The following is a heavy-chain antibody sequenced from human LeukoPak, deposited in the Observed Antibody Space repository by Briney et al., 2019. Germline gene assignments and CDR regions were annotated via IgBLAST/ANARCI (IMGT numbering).Heavy chain of an antibody. J-gene: IGHJ4*02. CDR3: ARANYGDYFDY. V-gene: IGHV3-7*01. D-gene: IGHD4-17*01. Sequence: GGSLRLSCAASGFTFSSYWMSWVRQAPGKGLEWVANIKQDGSEKYYVDSVKGRFTISRDNAMNSLYLQMNSLRAEDTAVYYCARANYGDYFDYWGQGTLVTVSS. CDR2: IKQDGSEK. CDR1: GFTFSSYW.